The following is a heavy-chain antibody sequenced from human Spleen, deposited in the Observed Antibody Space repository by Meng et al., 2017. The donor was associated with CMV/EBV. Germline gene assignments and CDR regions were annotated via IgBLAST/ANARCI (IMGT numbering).Heavy chain of an antibody. V-gene: IGHV4-30-4*08. CDR1: GASLSGGDHY. J-gene: IGHJ4*02. Sequence: SGASLSGGDHYWSWVRQTPGKGLEWIGYIFYSESTYHPSLKGRVSISDDTSKNQFSLKVTSLTAADTAVYYCARSRVAAATPSPDYWGQGTLVTVSS. CDR3: ARSRVAAATPSPDY. D-gene: IGHD2-15*01. CDR2: IFYSEST.